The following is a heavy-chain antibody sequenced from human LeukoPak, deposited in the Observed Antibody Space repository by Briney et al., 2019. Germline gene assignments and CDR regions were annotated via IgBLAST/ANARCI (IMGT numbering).Heavy chain of an antibody. Sequence: GGSLRLSCAASGFTFSSYALSWVRQAPGKGLEWVSAISGNGGSTYYANSVKGRFTISRDNSKNTLYLQMGSLRAEDMAVYYCASVTTHGVSHYEYKYWGQGTLVTVSS. D-gene: IGHD4-11*01. V-gene: IGHV3-64*01. J-gene: IGHJ4*02. CDR2: ISGNGGST. CDR1: GFTFSSYA. CDR3: ASVTTHGVSHYEYKY.